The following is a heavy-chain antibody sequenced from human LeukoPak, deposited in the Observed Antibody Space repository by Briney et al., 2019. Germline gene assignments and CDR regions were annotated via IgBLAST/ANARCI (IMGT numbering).Heavy chain of an antibody. CDR3: ARQGYDILTGYIDAFDI. CDR1: GGSISSYY. V-gene: IGHV4-59*08. CDR2: ISYRGST. Sequence: SETLSLTCTVSGGSISSYYWSWIRQPPGKGLEWIGYISYRGSTNYNPSLKSRVTISIDTSKNQFSLKLRSVTAADTAIYYCARQGYDILTGYIDAFDIWGQGTMVTVSS. D-gene: IGHD3-9*01. J-gene: IGHJ3*02.